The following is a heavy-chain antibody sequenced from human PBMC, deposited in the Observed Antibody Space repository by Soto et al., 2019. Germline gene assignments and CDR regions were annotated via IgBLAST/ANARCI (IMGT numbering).Heavy chain of an antibody. Sequence: QVQLQESGPGLVKPSQTLSLTCTVSGGSISSGGYYWSWIRQHPGKGLEWIGYIYYSGSTYYNPSLTRQVTTSVDTSKNQFSLKLSSVTAADTAVYYCARSGYSYGPNPLLYWGQGTLVTVSS. CDR2: IYYSGST. J-gene: IGHJ4*02. V-gene: IGHV4-31*01. D-gene: IGHD5-18*01. CDR3: ARSGYSYGPNPLLY. CDR1: GGSISSGGYY.